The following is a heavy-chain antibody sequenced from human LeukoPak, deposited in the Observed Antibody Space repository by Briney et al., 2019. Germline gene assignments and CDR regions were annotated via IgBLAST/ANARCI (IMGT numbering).Heavy chain of an antibody. Sequence: ASVKVSCKASGYTFTSYYMHWVPQAPGQGLEWMGIINPSGGSTSYAQKFQGRVTMTRDTSTSTVYMELSSLRSEDTAVYYCARRIAAREGFDYWGQGTLVTVSS. CDR2: INPSGGST. CDR1: GYTFTSYY. CDR3: ARRIAAREGFDY. D-gene: IGHD6-6*01. J-gene: IGHJ4*02. V-gene: IGHV1-46*01.